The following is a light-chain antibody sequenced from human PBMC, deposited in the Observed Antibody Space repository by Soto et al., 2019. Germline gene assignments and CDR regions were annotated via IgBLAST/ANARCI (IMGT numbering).Light chain of an antibody. CDR2: NNN. Sequence: QSVLTQPPSASGTPGQTVTISCSGSNSNIGSNTVNWYQQLPGTAPKLLIYNNNQRPSGVPARFSGSKSGTSASLAISGLQSEDEADYYCAAWDDSLNGVVFGGGTKLTVL. CDR1: NSNIGSNT. CDR3: AAWDDSLNGVV. J-gene: IGLJ2*01. V-gene: IGLV1-44*01.